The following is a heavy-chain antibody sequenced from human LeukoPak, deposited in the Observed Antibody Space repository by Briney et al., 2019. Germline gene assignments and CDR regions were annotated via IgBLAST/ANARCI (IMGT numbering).Heavy chain of an antibody. CDR1: GDSISTGSYY. D-gene: IGHD2-2*01. CDR2: IYYSGST. J-gene: IGHJ4*02. V-gene: IGHV4-39*01. Sequence: SETLSLTCAVSGDSISTGSYYWGWIRQPPGKGLEWIGSIYYSGSTYYNPSLKSRVTISVDTSKNQLSLKLSSVTAADTAVYYCARHPCSSTSCPFDYWGQGTLVTVSS. CDR3: ARHPCSSTSCPFDY.